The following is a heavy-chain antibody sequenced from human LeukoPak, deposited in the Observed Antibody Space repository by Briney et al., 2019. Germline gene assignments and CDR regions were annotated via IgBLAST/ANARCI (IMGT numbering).Heavy chain of an antibody. CDR1: GGSISSYY. V-gene: IGHV4-59*12. J-gene: IGHJ4*02. D-gene: IGHD2-2*01. CDR2: IYHSGST. CDR3: ARDLYGSSTSLILRY. Sequence: SETLSLTCTVSGGSISSYYWRWIRQPPGKGLEWIGYIYHSGSTYYNPSLKSRVTISVDRSKNQFSLKLSSVTAADTAVYYCARDLYGSSTSLILRYWGQGTLVTVSS.